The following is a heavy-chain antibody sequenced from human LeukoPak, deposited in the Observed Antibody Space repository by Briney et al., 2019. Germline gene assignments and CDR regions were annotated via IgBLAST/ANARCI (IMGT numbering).Heavy chain of an antibody. J-gene: IGHJ4*02. CDR2: VDHTGST. CDR1: DDSITMYY. Sequence: PSETLSLTCSVSDDSITMYYWTWIRQPPGKGLEWIGYVDHTGSTNFNPSLNGRVSISSDTTKNQFSLKLSSVTAADTAVYYCARDENDAGGYWGQGTLVTVSS. V-gene: IGHV4-59*12. CDR3: ARDENDAGGY. D-gene: IGHD1-1*01.